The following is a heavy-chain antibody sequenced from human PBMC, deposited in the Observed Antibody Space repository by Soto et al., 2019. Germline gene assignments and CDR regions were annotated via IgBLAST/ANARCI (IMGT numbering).Heavy chain of an antibody. V-gene: IGHV3-30*18. D-gene: IGHD6-13*01. Sequence: QVQLVESGGGMVQPGRSLRLSCAASGFTFSSYGMHWVRQAPGKGLEWVAVISYDGSNKYYADSVKGRFTISRDNSKNTLYLQMNSLRAEDTAVYYCAKSSSSWGIDYWGQGTLVTVSS. J-gene: IGHJ4*02. CDR3: AKSSSSWGIDY. CDR1: GFTFSSYG. CDR2: ISYDGSNK.